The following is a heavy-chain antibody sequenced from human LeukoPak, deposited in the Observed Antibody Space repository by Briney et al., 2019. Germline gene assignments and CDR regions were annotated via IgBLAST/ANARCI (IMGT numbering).Heavy chain of an antibody. CDR2: INPNSGGT. Sequence: GASVKVSCKASGYTFTSYYMHWVRQAPGQGLEWMGWINPNSGGTNYAQKFQGRVTMTRDTSISTAYMELSRLRSDDTAVYYCARGDSSGYYNWFDPWGQGTLVTVSS. CDR3: ARGDSSGYYNWFDP. V-gene: IGHV1-2*02. CDR1: GYTFTSYY. D-gene: IGHD3-22*01. J-gene: IGHJ5*02.